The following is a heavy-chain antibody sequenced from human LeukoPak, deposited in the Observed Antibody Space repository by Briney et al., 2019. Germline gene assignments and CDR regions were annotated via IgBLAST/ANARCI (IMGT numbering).Heavy chain of an antibody. J-gene: IGHJ4*02. CDR3: ARQKSYTYRY. CDR1: GGSISSSSYH. D-gene: IGHD2-2*02. V-gene: IGHV4-39*01. CDR2: IYYSGST. Sequence: SETLSLTCTVSGGSISSSSYHWGWIRQPPGKGLEWIGSIYYSGSTYYNPSLKSRVTISVDTSKNQFSLKLSSVTAADTAVYYCARQKSYTYRYWGQGTLATVSS.